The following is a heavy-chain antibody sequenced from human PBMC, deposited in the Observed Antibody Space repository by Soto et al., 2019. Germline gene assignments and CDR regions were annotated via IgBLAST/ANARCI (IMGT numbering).Heavy chain of an antibody. CDR3: ARSPSWETTVTPYYFDY. J-gene: IGHJ4*02. V-gene: IGHV1-8*01. CDR1: RYTFISYD. Sequence: ASVKVSCKASRYTFISYDSNWVRQATGQGLEWMGWMNPKSANTGYAQNLQGRVTMTRNTSISTAYMKLSSLRSEDTAVYYCARSPSWETTVTPYYFDYWGQGTLVTV. CDR2: MNPKSANT. D-gene: IGHD4-4*01.